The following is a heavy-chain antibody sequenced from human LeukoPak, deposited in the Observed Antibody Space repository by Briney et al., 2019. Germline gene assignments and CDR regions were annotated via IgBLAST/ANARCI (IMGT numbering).Heavy chain of an antibody. V-gene: IGHV4-61*08. Sequence: SETLSLTCTVSGGSISSGDYYWSWIRQPPGKGLEWIGYIYYSGSTNYNPYLKSRVTISVDTSKNQFSLKLSSVTAADTAVYYCARAGGRQLGYAFDIWGQGTMVTVSS. CDR3: ARAGGRQLGYAFDI. J-gene: IGHJ3*02. CDR1: GGSISSGDYY. CDR2: IYYSGST. D-gene: IGHD6-13*01.